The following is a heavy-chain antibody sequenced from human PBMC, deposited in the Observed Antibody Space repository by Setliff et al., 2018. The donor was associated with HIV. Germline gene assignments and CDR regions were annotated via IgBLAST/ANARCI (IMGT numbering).Heavy chain of an antibody. D-gene: IGHD3-9*01. V-gene: IGHV5-51*01. Sequence: GESLTLSCQGSGYSFTSHWIVWVRQKPGTGLEWMGIIYPGDSDVRFSPSFRGQVTISTNTSISTVSLQWNTLKASDTAMYFCARGIGFTRRYDAFDIWGQGTMVTVSS. CDR1: GYSFTSHW. CDR3: ARGIGFTRRYDAFDI. J-gene: IGHJ3*02. CDR2: IYPGDSDV.